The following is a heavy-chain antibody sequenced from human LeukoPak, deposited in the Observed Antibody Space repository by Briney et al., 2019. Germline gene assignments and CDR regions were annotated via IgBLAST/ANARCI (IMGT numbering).Heavy chain of an antibody. D-gene: IGHD3-22*01. CDR1: GGSFSGYY. V-gene: IGHV4-34*01. Sequence: PSETLSLTCAVYGGSFSGYYWSWIRQPPGKGLEWIGEINHSGSTNYNPSLKSRVTISVDKSKNQFSLKLSSVTAADTAVYYCARTVYNAYYDSRGRWFDPWGQGTLVTVSS. CDR2: INHSGST. J-gene: IGHJ5*02. CDR3: ARTVYNAYYDSRGRWFDP.